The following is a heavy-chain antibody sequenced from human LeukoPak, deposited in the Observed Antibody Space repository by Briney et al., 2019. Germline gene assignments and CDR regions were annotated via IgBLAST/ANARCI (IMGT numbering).Heavy chain of an antibody. J-gene: IGHJ4*02. CDR3: ARGKRGKGLKTYYYDSSGYWPIDY. D-gene: IGHD3-22*01. CDR2: VYNRGTT. Sequence: PSETLSLTCSVSGGSITSYYWSWIRQSPMKGLEWIGSVYNRGTTYYNPSLKSRVTISVDTSKNQFSLKLSSVTAADTAVYYCARGKRGKGLKTYYYDSSGYWPIDYWGQGTLVTVSS. V-gene: IGHV4-59*12. CDR1: GGSITSYY.